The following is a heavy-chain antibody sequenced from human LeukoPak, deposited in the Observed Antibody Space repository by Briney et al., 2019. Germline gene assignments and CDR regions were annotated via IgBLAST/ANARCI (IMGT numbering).Heavy chain of an antibody. J-gene: IGHJ4*02. CDR2: INSDGSST. D-gene: IGHD3-3*01. CDR1: GFSFSSYW. CDR3: ARAVRAHPPADF. Sequence: PGGSLRLSCAASGFSFSSYWMHWVRQAPGKGLVWVSRINSDGSSTTYADSVKGRSSIFRDNAKNTLYLHLNSLRAEDAGVYYCARAVRAHPPADFWGQGTLVTVSS. V-gene: IGHV3-74*01.